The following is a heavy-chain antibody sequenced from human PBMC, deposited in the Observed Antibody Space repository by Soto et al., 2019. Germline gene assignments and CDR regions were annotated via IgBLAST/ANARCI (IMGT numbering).Heavy chain of an antibody. V-gene: IGHV3-74*01. Sequence: EVQLVESGGGLVQPGGSLRLSFPASGFTFSSYWIHWFRQAPGKGLVWVSRINSDGSSTSYADSVKGRFTISKDNAKNTLYLQMNSLRAEDTAVYYCAIAISSWYTAFDYWGQGTLVTVSS. D-gene: IGHD6-13*01. CDR1: GFTFSSYW. J-gene: IGHJ4*02. CDR3: AIAISSWYTAFDY. CDR2: INSDGSST.